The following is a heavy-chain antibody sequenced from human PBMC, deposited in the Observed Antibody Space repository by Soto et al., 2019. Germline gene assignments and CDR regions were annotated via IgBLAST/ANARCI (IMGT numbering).Heavy chain of an antibody. Sequence: SETLSLTCAVYGGSFSGYYWSWIRQPPGKGLEWIGEINHSGSTNYNPSLKSRVTISVDTSKNQFSLKLSSVTAADTAVYYCARGPKLRFYGMDVWGQGTTVTVSS. CDR1: GGSFSGYY. D-gene: IGHD3-3*01. J-gene: IGHJ6*02. CDR3: ARGPKLRFYGMDV. V-gene: IGHV4-34*01. CDR2: INHSGST.